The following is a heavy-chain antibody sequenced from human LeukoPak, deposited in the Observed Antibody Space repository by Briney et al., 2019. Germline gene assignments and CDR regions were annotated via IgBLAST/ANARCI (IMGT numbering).Heavy chain of an antibody. D-gene: IGHD3-16*01. CDR1: GFTFSSYS. V-gene: IGHV3-21*01. CDR3: ARDHSDYVWGSYGGLNYFDY. Sequence: GGSVRPSCAASGFTFSSYSMIWVRQAPGKGLEWVSSISSSSSYIYYADSVKGRFTISRDNAKNSLYLQMNSLRAEDTAVYYCARDHSDYVWGSYGGLNYFDYWGQGTLVTVSS. J-gene: IGHJ4*02. CDR2: ISSSSSYI.